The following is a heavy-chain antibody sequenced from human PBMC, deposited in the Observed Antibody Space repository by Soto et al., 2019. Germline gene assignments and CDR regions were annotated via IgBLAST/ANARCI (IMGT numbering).Heavy chain of an antibody. CDR2: IYSSGST. Sequence: SETLSLTCTVSGGSISNSYWSWIRQSPGKGLEWIGYIYSSGSTNYNPSLKSRVTISVDTSKNQFSLKLSSVTAADTAVYYCASAWYSSSWYYFDYWGQGTLVTVSS. D-gene: IGHD6-13*01. V-gene: IGHV4-59*08. CDR1: GGSISNSY. J-gene: IGHJ4*02. CDR3: ASAWYSSSWYYFDY.